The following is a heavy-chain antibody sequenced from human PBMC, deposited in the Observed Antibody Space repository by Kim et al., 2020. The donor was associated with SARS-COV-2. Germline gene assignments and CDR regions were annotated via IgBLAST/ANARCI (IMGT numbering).Heavy chain of an antibody. CDR2: INHSGST. CDR3: ARPRTPWNGYYFDY. D-gene: IGHD1-1*01. CDR1: GGSFSGYY. V-gene: IGHV4-34*01. J-gene: IGHJ4*02. Sequence: SETLSLTCAVYGGSFSGYYWSWIRQPPGKGLEWIGEINHSGSTNYNPSLKSRVTISVDTSKNQFSLKLSSVTAADTAVYYCARPRTPWNGYYFDYWGQGTLVTVSS.